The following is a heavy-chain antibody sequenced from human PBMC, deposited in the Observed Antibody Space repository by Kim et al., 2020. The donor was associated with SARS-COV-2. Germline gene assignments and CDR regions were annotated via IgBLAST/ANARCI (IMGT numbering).Heavy chain of an antibody. Sequence: AQKFQERVTITRDMSTSTAYMGLSSLRSEDTAVYYCAAGLTTTPQVWFDPWGQGTLVTVSS. J-gene: IGHJ5*02. CDR3: AAGLTTTPQVWFDP. D-gene: IGHD4-4*01. V-gene: IGHV1-58*01.